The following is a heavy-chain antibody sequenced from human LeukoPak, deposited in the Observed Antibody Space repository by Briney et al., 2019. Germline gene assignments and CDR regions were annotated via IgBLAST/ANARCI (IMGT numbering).Heavy chain of an antibody. J-gene: IGHJ6*02. V-gene: IGHV3-23*01. D-gene: IGHD6-13*01. Sequence: GGSLRLSCAASGFTFSSYAMSWVRQAPGKGLEWVSAISGSGGSTYYADSVKGRFTISRDNSKNTLYLQMNSLRAGDTAVYYCAKAIAAAGYYYYGMDVWGQGTTVTVSS. CDR2: ISGSGGST. CDR3: AKAIAAAGYYYYGMDV. CDR1: GFTFSSYA.